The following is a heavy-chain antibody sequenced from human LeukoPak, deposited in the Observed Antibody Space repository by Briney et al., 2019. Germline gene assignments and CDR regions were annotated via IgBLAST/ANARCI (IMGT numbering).Heavy chain of an antibody. CDR2: ISAYNGNT. V-gene: IGHV1-18*01. J-gene: IGHJ4*02. D-gene: IGHD3-10*01. Sequence: ASVKVSCKASGYTFTSYGISWVRQAPGQGLEWMGWISAYNGNTNYAQKLQGRVTMTTDTSTSTAYMELRSLRSDDTAVYYCARDIFLDYSKLLLWFGECPGFDYWGQGTLVTVSS. CDR1: GYTFTSYG. CDR3: ARDIFLDYSKLLLWFGECPGFDY.